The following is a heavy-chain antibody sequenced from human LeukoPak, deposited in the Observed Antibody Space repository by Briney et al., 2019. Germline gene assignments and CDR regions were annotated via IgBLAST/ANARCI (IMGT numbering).Heavy chain of an antibody. CDR3: ARDRGSYNWFDP. CDR1: GGSISSYY. V-gene: IGHV4-59*01. J-gene: IGHJ5*02. CDR2: IYYSGST. Sequence: SETLSLTCTGSGGSISSYYWSWIRQPPAKGLEGIGYIYYSGSTNYNPSCKSRVTISVDTSKNQFSLKLSSVTAADTAVYYCARDRGSYNWFDPWGQGTLVTVSS. D-gene: IGHD3-10*01.